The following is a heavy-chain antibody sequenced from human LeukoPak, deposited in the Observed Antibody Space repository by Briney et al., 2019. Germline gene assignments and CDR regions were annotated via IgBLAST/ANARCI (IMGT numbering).Heavy chain of an antibody. D-gene: IGHD3-10*01. CDR2: ISSSGSTI. Sequence: GGSLRLSCAAPGFTFSDYYMSWIRQAPGKGLGWVSYISSSGSTIYYADSVKGRFTISRDNAKNSLYLQMNSLRAEDTAVYYCARDWRVRGPQANDYWGQGTLVTVSS. J-gene: IGHJ4*02. V-gene: IGHV3-11*01. CDR1: GFTFSDYY. CDR3: ARDWRVRGPQANDY.